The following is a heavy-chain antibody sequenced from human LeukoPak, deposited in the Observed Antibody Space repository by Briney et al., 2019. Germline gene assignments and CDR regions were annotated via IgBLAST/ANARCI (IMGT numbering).Heavy chain of an antibody. D-gene: IGHD2-2*01. J-gene: IGHJ3*02. CDR3: ARGSLVVPAAYDAFDI. CDR1: GGSISSYY. V-gene: IGHV4-59*08. Sequence: SETLSLTCTVSGGSISSYYWSWIRQPPGKGLEWIGYIYYSGSTNYNPSLKSRVTISVDTSKNKCSLKLSSVTAADTAVYYCARGSLVVPAAYDAFDIWGQGTMVTVSS. CDR2: IYYSGST.